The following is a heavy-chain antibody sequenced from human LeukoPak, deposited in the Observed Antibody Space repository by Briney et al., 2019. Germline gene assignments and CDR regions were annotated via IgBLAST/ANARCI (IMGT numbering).Heavy chain of an antibody. Sequence: GASLRLSCAASGFTFSSYAMSWVRQAPGKGLEWVSAISGSGGSTYYADSVKGGFTISRDNSKNTLYLQMNSLRAEDTAVYYCAKDRESIVGATSFDYWGQGTLVTVSS. V-gene: IGHV3-23*01. CDR2: ISGSGGST. D-gene: IGHD1-26*01. CDR1: GFTFSSYA. CDR3: AKDRESIVGATSFDY. J-gene: IGHJ4*02.